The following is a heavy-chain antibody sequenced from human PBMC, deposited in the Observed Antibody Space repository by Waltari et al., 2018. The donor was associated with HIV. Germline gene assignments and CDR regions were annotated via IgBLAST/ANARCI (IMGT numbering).Heavy chain of an antibody. D-gene: IGHD3-10*01. CDR3: ASARETMGVDFDS. J-gene: IGHJ5*01. CDR2: AIPMFGTA. V-gene: IGHV1-69*08. Sequence: QVQLVQSGAEVKKPGSSVKVSCKASGGAFVSHTFNWVRQAPGQGLEWMGRAIPMFGTANYARKFQGRVTITADKSTTTAYMELKGLRIDDTAVYYCASARETMGVDFDSWGQGTLVTVS. CDR1: GGAFVSHT.